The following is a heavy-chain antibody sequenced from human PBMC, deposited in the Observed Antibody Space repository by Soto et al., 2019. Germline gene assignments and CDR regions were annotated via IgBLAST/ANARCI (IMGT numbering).Heavy chain of an antibody. CDR3: ARADNWNYYYYGMDV. CDR1: GGSISSYN. V-gene: IGHV4-59*01. CDR2: IYYSGST. D-gene: IGHD1-20*01. Sequence: QVQLQESGPGLVKPSETLSLTCTVSGGSISSYNWSWIRQPPGKGLEWIGYIYYSGSTNYNPSLKSRVTISVDTSKNQFSLKLSSVTAADTAVYYCARADNWNYYYYGMDVWGQGTTVTVSS. J-gene: IGHJ6*02.